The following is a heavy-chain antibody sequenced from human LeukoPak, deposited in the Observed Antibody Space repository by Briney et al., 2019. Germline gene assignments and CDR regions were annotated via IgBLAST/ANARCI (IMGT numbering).Heavy chain of an antibody. Sequence: GESLRLSCAVSGFTFSSYWMSWFRQAPGKGLEWVANINQDGSQKFSVDSVKGRFTISRDNAKNSLSLQMNSLRVEDTAVYYCARDWFDGDYDRFDYWGQGTLVTVSS. V-gene: IGHV3-7*03. D-gene: IGHD4-17*01. CDR2: INQDGSQK. CDR1: GFTFSSYW. J-gene: IGHJ4*02. CDR3: ARDWFDGDYDRFDY.